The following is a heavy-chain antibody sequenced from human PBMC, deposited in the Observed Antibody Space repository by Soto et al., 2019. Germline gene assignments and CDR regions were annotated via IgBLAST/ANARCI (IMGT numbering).Heavy chain of an antibody. CDR2: IYYSGST. D-gene: IGHD5-12*01. Sequence: SETLSLTCTVAGGSISSGDYYWSWIRQPPGKGLEWIGYIYYSGSTYYNPSLKSRVTISVDTSKNQFSLKLSSVTAADTTVYYCARDTSGYSGYRTGYGMDVWGQGTTVTVSS. CDR1: GGSISSGDYY. CDR3: ARDTSGYSGYRTGYGMDV. J-gene: IGHJ6*02. V-gene: IGHV4-30-4*01.